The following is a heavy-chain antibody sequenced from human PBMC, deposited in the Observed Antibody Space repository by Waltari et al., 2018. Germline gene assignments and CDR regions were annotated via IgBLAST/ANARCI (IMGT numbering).Heavy chain of an antibody. V-gene: IGHV4-31*03. CDR3: ARNFGGNLSFDA. CDR2: SYHSGNT. Sequence: QVQLQESGPGLVKPSETLSLICSVSGVSISSGGYYWNWIRQLPWGGLEWIGNSYHSGNTYLNPSLKSRLSISVDTSKNQFSLKITSVTAADRAIYYCARNFGGNLSFDAWGQGTLVTVSS. J-gene: IGHJ5*01. D-gene: IGHD2-15*01. CDR1: GVSISSGGYY.